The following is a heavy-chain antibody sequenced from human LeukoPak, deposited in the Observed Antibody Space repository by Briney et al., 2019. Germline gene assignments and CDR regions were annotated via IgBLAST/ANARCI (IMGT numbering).Heavy chain of an antibody. V-gene: IGHV1-69*05. J-gene: IGHJ4*02. CDR2: IIPIFGTA. CDR1: GGTFSGYA. D-gene: IGHD3-22*01. CDR3: ARDSRYYYDSSGPAGY. Sequence: SVKVSCKASGGTFSGYAISWVRQAPGQGLEWMGRIIPIFGTANYAQKFQGRVTITTDESTSTAYMELSSLRSEDTAVYYCARDSRYYYDSSGPAGYWGQGTLVTVSS.